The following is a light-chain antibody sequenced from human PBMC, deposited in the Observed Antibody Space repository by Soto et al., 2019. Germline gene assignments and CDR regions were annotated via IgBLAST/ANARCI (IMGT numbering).Light chain of an antibody. CDR3: QQYFDWPWT. CDR2: EAS. Sequence: EIVMTQSPATLSVSPGGGATLTCRASQSVNTRLAWYQQRRGQPPRLLINEASTRAAGIPGRFSGSGSGTQFTLTISSLQSEECATYFCQQYFDWPWTFGQGTKVEI. CDR1: QSVNTR. V-gene: IGKV3D-15*01. J-gene: IGKJ1*01.